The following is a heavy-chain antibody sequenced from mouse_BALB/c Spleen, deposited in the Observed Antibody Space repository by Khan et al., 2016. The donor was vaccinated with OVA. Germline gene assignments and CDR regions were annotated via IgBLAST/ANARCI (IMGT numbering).Heavy chain of an antibody. CDR3: ARGGSY. CDR1: GFSITSDYA. Sequence: EVELVEPGPGLVKPFQSRSLTCTVTGFSITSDYAWYWIRPFPGNKLDWLGDKSYSGTTTYHPSLKSRSFITPDTSTNQIFLQLHALTTGDTATYYCARGGSYWGQGILVIVSA. J-gene: IGHJ3*01. CDR2: KSYSGTT. V-gene: IGHV3-2*02.